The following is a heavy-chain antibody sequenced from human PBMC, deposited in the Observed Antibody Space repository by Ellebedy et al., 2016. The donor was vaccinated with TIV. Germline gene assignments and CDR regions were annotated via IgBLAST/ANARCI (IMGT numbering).Heavy chain of an antibody. V-gene: IGHV3-69-1*01. CDR2: ISSSSTI. Sequence: GGSLRLSCAASGFTFSDYYMSWIRQAPGKGLEWVSYISSSSTIYYADSVKGRFTISRDNAKNSLYLQMNSLRAEDTAVYYCVRLGDKKAWNGDYWGQGTLVTVSS. CDR3: VRLGDKKAWNGDY. CDR1: GFTFSDYY. J-gene: IGHJ4*02. D-gene: IGHD1-1*01.